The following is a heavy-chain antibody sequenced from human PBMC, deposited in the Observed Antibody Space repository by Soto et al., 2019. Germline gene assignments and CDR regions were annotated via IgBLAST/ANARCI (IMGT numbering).Heavy chain of an antibody. V-gene: IGHV4-30-4*01. Sequence: SETLSLTCTVSGGSISSGDYYWSWIRQPPGKGLEWIGYIYYSGSTYYNPSLKSRVTISVDTSKNQFSLKLSSVTAADTAVYYCARAKSDCSSTSCYSGELMDVRGQGTTVTVSS. CDR1: GGSISSGDYY. CDR2: IYYSGST. D-gene: IGHD2-2*01. J-gene: IGHJ6*02. CDR3: ARAKSDCSSTSCYSGELMDV.